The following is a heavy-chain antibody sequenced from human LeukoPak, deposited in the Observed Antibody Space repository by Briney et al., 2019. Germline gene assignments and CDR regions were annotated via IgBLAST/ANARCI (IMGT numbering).Heavy chain of an antibody. D-gene: IGHD2-2*01. Sequence: SETLSLTCTVSGGSISSYYWSWIRQPAGKGLEWIGRIYTSGSTNYNPSLKSRVTMSVDTSKNQFSLKLSSVTAADTAVYYCAAQSAPAAPYHYMDVWAKGPRSPSP. CDR2: IYTSGST. J-gene: IGHJ6*03. CDR3: AAQSAPAAPYHYMDV. CDR1: GGSISSYY. V-gene: IGHV4-4*07.